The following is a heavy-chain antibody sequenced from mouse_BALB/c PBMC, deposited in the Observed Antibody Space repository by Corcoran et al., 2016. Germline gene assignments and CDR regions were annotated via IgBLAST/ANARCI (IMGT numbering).Heavy chain of an antibody. CDR2: IYWDDDK. V-gene: IGHV8-12*01. CDR1: GFLLSTSGMG. Sequence: QVTLKESGPGILQPSQTLSLTCSFSGFLLSTSGMGVSWIRQPSGKGLEWLAHIYWDDDKRYNPSLKSRLTISKDTSSNQVFLKITSVDTADTATYYCARSGDGYYYAMDYWGQGTSVTVSS. J-gene: IGHJ4*01. D-gene: IGHD2-3*01. CDR3: ARSGDGYYYAMDY.